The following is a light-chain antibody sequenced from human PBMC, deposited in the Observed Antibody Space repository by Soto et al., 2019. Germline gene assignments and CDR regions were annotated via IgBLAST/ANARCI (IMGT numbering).Light chain of an antibody. CDR2: AAS. CDR1: QSISTY. V-gene: IGKV1-39*01. Sequence: VQMTQSPSSLSASVGDIVTITCRASQSISTYLNWYHQKPGKAPDLLIYAASSLKSGVPSRFSGSGSGTHFTLTITGLQPADFATYYCQQNFSIPITFGQGTRLEIK. J-gene: IGKJ5*01. CDR3: QQNFSIPIT.